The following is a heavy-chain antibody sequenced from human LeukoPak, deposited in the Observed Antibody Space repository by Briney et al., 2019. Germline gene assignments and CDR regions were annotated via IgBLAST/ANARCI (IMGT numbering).Heavy chain of an antibody. CDR1: GFTFSRYG. Sequence: GGSLRLSCAASGFTFSRYGMHWVRQAPGKGLVWVAVIWYDGSNENYADSVKGRFTISRDNSKDTLNLQMNSLRAEDTAVYYCARDSVRGQQLGDFDYWGQGTLVTVSS. CDR2: IWYDGSNE. D-gene: IGHD6-13*01. CDR3: ARDSVRGQQLGDFDY. J-gene: IGHJ4*02. V-gene: IGHV3-33*01.